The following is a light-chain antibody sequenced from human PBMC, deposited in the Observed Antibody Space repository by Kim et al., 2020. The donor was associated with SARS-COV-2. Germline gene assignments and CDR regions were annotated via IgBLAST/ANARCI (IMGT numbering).Light chain of an antibody. J-gene: IGLJ1*01. Sequence: QSVLTQPPSVSGAPGQRVTISCTGSSSNFGAGYDVHWYQQPPGTAPKLLIYGNNNRPSGVPDRFSGSKSGTSASLAITGLQAEDEADYYCQSYDTSLSGYVFGTGTKVTVL. CDR3: QSYDTSLSGYV. V-gene: IGLV1-40*01. CDR2: GNN. CDR1: SSNFGAGYD.